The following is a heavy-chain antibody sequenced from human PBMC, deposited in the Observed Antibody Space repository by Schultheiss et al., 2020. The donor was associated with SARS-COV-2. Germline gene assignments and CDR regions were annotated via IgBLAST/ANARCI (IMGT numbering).Heavy chain of an antibody. V-gene: IGHV4-59*01. J-gene: IGHJ6*02. Sequence: SETLSLTCTVSGGSISGDYWSWIRQPPGKGLEWIGYIYYSGSTNYNPSLKSRVTISVDTSKNQFSLKLSSVTAADTAVYYCARSRAARTNYYYYGMDVWGQGTTVTVSS. CDR2: IYYSGST. CDR3: ARSRAARTNYYYYGMDV. D-gene: IGHD6-6*01. CDR1: GGSISGDY.